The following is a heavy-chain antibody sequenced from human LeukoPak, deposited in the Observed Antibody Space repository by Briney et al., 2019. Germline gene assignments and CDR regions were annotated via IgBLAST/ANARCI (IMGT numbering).Heavy chain of an antibody. D-gene: IGHD3-22*01. CDR1: GFTFSTYS. CDR2: ISGSGSTI. Sequence: GGSLRLSCAASGFTFSTYSMNWVRQAPGKGMEWVSAISGSGSTIYYADSVKGRFTISRDNAKSSLYLQMNSLRDEDTAVYYCARDPIYSDDSVYYFDYWGQGTLVTVSS. J-gene: IGHJ4*02. V-gene: IGHV3-48*02. CDR3: ARDPIYSDDSVYYFDY.